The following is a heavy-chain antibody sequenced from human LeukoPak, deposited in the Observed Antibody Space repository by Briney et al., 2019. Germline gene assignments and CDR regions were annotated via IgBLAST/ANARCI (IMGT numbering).Heavy chain of an antibody. CDR2: ISSNGGST. Sequence: GGSLRLSCAASGFTFSSYAMHWVRQAPGKGLEYVSAISSNGGSTYYANSVKGRFTISRDNSKNTLYPQMGSLRAEDMAVYYCARTLNFDWSYFDYWGQGTLVTVSS. CDR1: GFTFSSYA. D-gene: IGHD3-9*01. V-gene: IGHV3-64*01. CDR3: ARTLNFDWSYFDY. J-gene: IGHJ4*02.